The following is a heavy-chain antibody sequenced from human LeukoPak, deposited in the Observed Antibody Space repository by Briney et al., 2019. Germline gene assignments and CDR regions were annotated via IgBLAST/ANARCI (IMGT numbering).Heavy chain of an antibody. J-gene: IGHJ6*04. CDR1: GFTLSSYE. CDR2: ISSSGSTI. CDR3: AELGITMIGGV. D-gene: IGHD3-10*02. V-gene: IGHV3-48*03. Sequence: GGSLRLSCAASGFTLSSYEMNWVRQAPGKGLEWVSYISSSGSTIFYADSVKGRFTISRDNAKNSLYLQMNSLRAEYTAVYYCAELGITMIGGVWGKGTTVTVSS.